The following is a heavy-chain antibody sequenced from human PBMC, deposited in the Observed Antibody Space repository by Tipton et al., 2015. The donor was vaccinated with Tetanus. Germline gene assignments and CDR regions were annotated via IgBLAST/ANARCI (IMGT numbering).Heavy chain of an antibody. J-gene: IGHJ4*02. Sequence: QVQLVQSGAEVKKPGSSVKVSCKSSGGPFYKHGIDWVRQAPGQGLEWMGGIIPASGATNYAHKFQGRVTMTADASTTTVHMELSSLRSDDTAVYFCARATANSAFDFWGQGTRVIVSS. CDR1: GGPFYKHG. CDR2: IIPASGAT. CDR3: ARATANSAFDF. D-gene: IGHD2-21*02. V-gene: IGHV1-69*01.